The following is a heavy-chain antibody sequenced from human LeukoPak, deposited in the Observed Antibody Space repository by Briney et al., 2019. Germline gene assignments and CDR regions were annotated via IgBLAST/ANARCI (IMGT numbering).Heavy chain of an antibody. CDR3: ARRFSWYDY. D-gene: IGHD6-13*01. CDR1: GGSISSSSYH. Sequence: SETLSLTCTVSGGSISSSSYHWGWIRQPPGKGLGWIGSIYYSGSTYYNPSLKSRVTISVDTSKNQFSLKLSSVTAADTAVYYCARRFSWYDYWGQGTLVTVSS. J-gene: IGHJ4*02. CDR2: IYYSGST. V-gene: IGHV4-39*01.